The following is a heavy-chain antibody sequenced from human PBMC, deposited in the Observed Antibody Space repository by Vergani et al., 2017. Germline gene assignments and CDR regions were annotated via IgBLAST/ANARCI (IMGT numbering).Heavy chain of an antibody. D-gene: IGHD1-14*01. J-gene: IGHJ6*03. Sequence: QLQLQEAGPGLVKPSQTLSLTCTVSGGSISSGGYFWTWIRQHPGQGLEWIGYIDYSGSTYYNSSLKSRLTISVDTSKNQFSLNLSSVTASDTAVYYCAKIITAPYYYYYMDVWGKGTTVTVSS. CDR3: AKIITAPYYYYYMDV. CDR2: IDYSGST. CDR1: GGSISSGGYF. V-gene: IGHV4-31*03.